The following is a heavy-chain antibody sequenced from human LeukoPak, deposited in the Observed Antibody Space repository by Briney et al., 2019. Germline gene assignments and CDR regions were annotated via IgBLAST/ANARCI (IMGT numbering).Heavy chain of an antibody. CDR1: GYTFTGYY. Sequence: ASVKVSCKASGYTFTGYYMHWVRQAPGQGLEWMGRIDPNSGGTNYAQKFQGRVTMTRDTSISTAYMELSRLRSDDTAVYYCARDSTILKDDWFDPWGQGTLVTVSS. CDR2: IDPNSGGT. J-gene: IGHJ5*02. D-gene: IGHD3-3*01. V-gene: IGHV1-2*06. CDR3: ARDSTILKDDWFDP.